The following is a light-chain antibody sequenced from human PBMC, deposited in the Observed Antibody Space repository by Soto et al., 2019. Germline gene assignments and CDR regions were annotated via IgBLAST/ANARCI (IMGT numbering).Light chain of an antibody. CDR1: QSVSSSY. V-gene: IGKV3-20*01. Sequence: EMVLTQSPGTLSLSPGERATLSCRASQSVSSSYLAWYQQKPGQAPRLIIYGASSRATGIPDRFSGSGSGTDFTLTISRLEPEDFAVYYCQQYGSSPTYTFGQWTKLEIK. CDR2: GAS. J-gene: IGKJ2*01. CDR3: QQYGSSPTYT.